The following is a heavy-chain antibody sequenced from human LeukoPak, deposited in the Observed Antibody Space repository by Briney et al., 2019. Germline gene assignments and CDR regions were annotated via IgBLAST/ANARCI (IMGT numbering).Heavy chain of an antibody. CDR1: GGSINSHN. V-gene: IGHV4-59*11. Sequence: PSETLSLNCTVSGGSINSHNWTWLRQPPGKGLEWIGYIYDSDNSKYNPSLNSRITISIDTSKNQFSLKLSSVTAADTAVYYCARGFLGDYFGSGSYYVFDYWGQGTLVTVSS. CDR3: ARGFLGDYFGSGSYYVFDY. D-gene: IGHD3-10*01. J-gene: IGHJ4*02. CDR2: IYDSDNS.